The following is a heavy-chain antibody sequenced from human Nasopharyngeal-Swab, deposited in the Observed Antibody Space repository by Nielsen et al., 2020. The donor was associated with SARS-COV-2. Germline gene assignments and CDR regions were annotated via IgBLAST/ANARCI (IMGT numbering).Heavy chain of an antibody. CDR2: IDHNGGNT. CDR3: AKEGLSIAAAGTVDY. D-gene: IGHD6-13*01. Sequence: WIRQPPGKGLEWVSRIDHNGGNTQYADSVKGRFTTSRDNSKNTLYLEVNSLRAEDTAVYYCAKEGLSIAAAGTVDYWGQGPLVTVSS. J-gene: IGHJ4*02. V-gene: IGHV3-23*01.